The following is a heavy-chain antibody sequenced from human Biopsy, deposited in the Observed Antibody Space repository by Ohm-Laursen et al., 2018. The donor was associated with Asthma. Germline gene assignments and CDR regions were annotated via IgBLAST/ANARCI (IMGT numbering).Heavy chain of an antibody. CDR1: GYSLTDLS. CDR2: HGHEEGGT. Sequence: ASVKVSCKISGYSLTDLSMHWVRQAPGQGLEWMGGHGHEEGGTVNARRFQGRVTMTEDTSTDSAYMELSSLSSDDTAVYYCASDFPKDYVRYNYQFWGQGTLVTVSS. D-gene: IGHD5-18*01. V-gene: IGHV1-24*01. J-gene: IGHJ4*02. CDR3: ASDFPKDYVRYNYQF.